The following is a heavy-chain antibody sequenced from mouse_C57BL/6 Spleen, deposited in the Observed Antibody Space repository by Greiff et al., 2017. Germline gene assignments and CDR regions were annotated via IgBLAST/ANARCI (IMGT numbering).Heavy chain of an antibody. Sequence: EVKLMESGGGLVKPGGSLKLSCAASGFTFSSYAMSWVRQTPEKRLEWVATISDGGSYTYSPDNVKGRFTISRDNAKNNLNLQMSHLKSEDTAMYYGARDTDTWFAYWGQGTLVTVSA. J-gene: IGHJ3*01. CDR1: GFTFSSYA. CDR2: ISDGGSYT. V-gene: IGHV5-4*01. CDR3: ARDTDTWFAY.